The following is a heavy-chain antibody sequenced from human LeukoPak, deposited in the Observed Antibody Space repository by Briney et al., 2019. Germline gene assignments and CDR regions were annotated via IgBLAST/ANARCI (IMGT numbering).Heavy chain of an antibody. Sequence: GESLKTSCHGSGYSFTSSWYGWVRQMPGKGLEWMGIIYPGDSDTRYSPSFQGQVTISADKSISTAYLQWSSLKASDTAMYYCARFSVGGTYYPNYWGQGTLVSVSS. CDR1: GYSFTSSW. D-gene: IGHD1-26*01. J-gene: IGHJ4*02. CDR2: IYPGDSDT. V-gene: IGHV5-51*01. CDR3: ARFSVGGTYYPNY.